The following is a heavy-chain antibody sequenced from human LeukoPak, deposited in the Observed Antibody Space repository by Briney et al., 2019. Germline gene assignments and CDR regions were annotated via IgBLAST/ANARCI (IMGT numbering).Heavy chain of an antibody. J-gene: IGHJ4*02. D-gene: IGHD6-13*01. CDR2: MSYDGSNK. Sequence: GGSLRLSCAASGFTFSSNGMHWVRQAPGKGLEWVAVMSYDGSNKYYADSVKGRFTISRENSKNTLYLQMNSLRAEDTAVYYCAKDRSRSWSFDYWGQGTLVTVSS. V-gene: IGHV3-30*18. CDR1: GFTFSSNG. CDR3: AKDRSRSWSFDY.